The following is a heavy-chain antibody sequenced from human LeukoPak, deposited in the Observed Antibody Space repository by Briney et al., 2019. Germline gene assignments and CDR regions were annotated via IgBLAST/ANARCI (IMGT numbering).Heavy chain of an antibody. V-gene: IGHV4-39*01. J-gene: IGHJ6*03. CDR2: IYYSGST. D-gene: IGHD3-3*01. Sequence: SETLSLTCTVSGGSISSSSYYWGWIRQPPGKGLEWIGSIYYSGSTYYNPSLKSRVTISVDTSKNQFSLKLSSVTAADTAVYYCARVGYYDFWSGSPYYYMDVWGKGTTVTVSS. CDR1: GGSISSSSYY. CDR3: ARVGYYDFWSGSPYYYMDV.